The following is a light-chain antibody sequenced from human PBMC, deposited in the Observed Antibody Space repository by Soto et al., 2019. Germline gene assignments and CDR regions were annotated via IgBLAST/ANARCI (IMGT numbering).Light chain of an antibody. Sequence: DIQMTQSPSTLSASVGDRVTITCRASQSISSWLAWYQQKPGKAPKLLIYKASTLKSGVPSRFSGSGSGTEFTLTLSSLQPDDFATYYCQQYNSLWTFGQGTKVDI. CDR3: QQYNSLWT. CDR2: KAS. CDR1: QSISSW. V-gene: IGKV1-5*03. J-gene: IGKJ1*01.